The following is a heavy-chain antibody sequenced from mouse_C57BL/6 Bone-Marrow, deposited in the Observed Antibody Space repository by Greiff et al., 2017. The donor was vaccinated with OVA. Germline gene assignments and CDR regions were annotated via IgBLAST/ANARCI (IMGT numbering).Heavy chain of an antibody. CDR2: ISTYYGDA. D-gene: IGHD2-3*01. CDR3: ARWLLRGTWFAY. V-gene: IGHV1-67*01. Sequence: QVQLQQSGPELVRPGVSVKISCKGSGYTFTDYAMHWVNQSPAKSLEWIGVISTYYGDASYNQKFKDKATMTVYKSSSTAYMELARLTSEDSAVYYCARWLLRGTWFAYWGQGTLVTVSA. J-gene: IGHJ3*01. CDR1: GYTFTDYA.